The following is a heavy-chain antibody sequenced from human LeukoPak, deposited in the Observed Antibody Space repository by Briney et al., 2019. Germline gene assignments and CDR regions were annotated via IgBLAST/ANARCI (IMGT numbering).Heavy chain of an antibody. CDR1: GVSISSGNFY. J-gene: IGHJ3*01. Sequence: SETLSLTCTVSGVSISSGNFYWSWIRQSAGKGLEWIGHVYSTGNTKYNPSLKSRVTISADTSKNQISLRLRSVTAADTAMFYCARGGDAVSAAIAGAFDLWGRGTMVTVSS. CDR3: ARGGDAVSAAIAGAFDL. CDR2: VYSTGNT. D-gene: IGHD2-2*01. V-gene: IGHV4-61*09.